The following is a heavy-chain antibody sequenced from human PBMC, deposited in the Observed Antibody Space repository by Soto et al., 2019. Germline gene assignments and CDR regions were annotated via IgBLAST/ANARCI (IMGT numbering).Heavy chain of an antibody. CDR3: ARRGEYSSSWYVKNWFVP. D-gene: IGHD6-13*01. J-gene: IGHJ5*02. Sequence: QVQLVQSGAEVKKPGASVKVSCKASGYTFTSYAMHWVRQAPGQRLEWMGWINAGNGNTKYSQKFQGRVTITRDTPASTAYRGRSSRRSEDTAVYYCARRGEYSSSWYVKNWFVPWGQGTLVTVSS. V-gene: IGHV1-3*01. CDR1: GYTFTSYA. CDR2: INAGNGNT.